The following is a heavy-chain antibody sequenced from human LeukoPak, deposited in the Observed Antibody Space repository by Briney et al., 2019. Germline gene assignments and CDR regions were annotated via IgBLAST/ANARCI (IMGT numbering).Heavy chain of an antibody. CDR2: INHSGST. CDR3: AGSTLGSYFFDY. CDR1: AGSFSGYY. V-gene: IGHV4-34*01. Sequence: SETLSLTCAVYAGSFSGYYWSWIRQPPGKGLEWIGEINHSGSTNYNPSLKSRVTISVDTSKNQFSLKLSSVTAADTAVYYCAGSTLGSYFFDYWGQGTLVTVSS. D-gene: IGHD3-10*01. J-gene: IGHJ4*02.